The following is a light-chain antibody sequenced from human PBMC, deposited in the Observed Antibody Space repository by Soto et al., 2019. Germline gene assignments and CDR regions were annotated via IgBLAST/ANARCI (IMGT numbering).Light chain of an antibody. CDR2: DVS. CDR1: GSDVGVYNY. CDR3: SSYTTSSTLV. V-gene: IGLV2-14*03. Sequence: QSALTQPASVSGSPGQSITISCTGTGSDVGVYNYVSWYQHHPGKAPKLMIYDVSNRPSGVSNRFSGSKSGNTASLTISGLQAEDEADYYCSSYTTSSTLVFGTGTKVTVL. J-gene: IGLJ1*01.